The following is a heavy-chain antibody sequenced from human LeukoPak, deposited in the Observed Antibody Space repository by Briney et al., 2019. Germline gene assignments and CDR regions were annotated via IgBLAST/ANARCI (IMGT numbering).Heavy chain of an antibody. D-gene: IGHD6-13*01. J-gene: IGHJ4*02. V-gene: IGHV3-48*04. CDR3: AKDRYEQQLVYLDY. Sequence: GGSLRLSCAASGFTFSSYSMNWVRQAPGKGLEWVSYISSSSSTIYYADSVKGRFTISRDNAKNSLYLQMNSLRAEDTALYYCAKDRYEQQLVYLDYWGQGTLVTVSS. CDR1: GFTFSSYS. CDR2: ISSSSSTI.